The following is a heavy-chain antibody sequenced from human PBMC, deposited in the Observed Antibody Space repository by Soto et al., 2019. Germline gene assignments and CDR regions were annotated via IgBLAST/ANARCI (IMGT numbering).Heavy chain of an antibody. CDR1: GGTFSSYA. Sequence: SVKVSCKASGGTFSSYAISWVRQAPGQGLEWMGGIIPIFGTANYAQKFQGRVTITADKSTSTAYMELSSLRSEDTAVYYCAKSSGWSPYFDYWGQGTLVTVSS. D-gene: IGHD6-19*01. J-gene: IGHJ4*02. CDR2: IIPIFGTA. CDR3: AKSSGWSPYFDY. V-gene: IGHV1-69*06.